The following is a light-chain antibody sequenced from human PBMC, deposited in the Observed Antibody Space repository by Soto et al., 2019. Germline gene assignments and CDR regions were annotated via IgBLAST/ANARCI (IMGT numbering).Light chain of an antibody. Sequence: QFVLIHPASGFGSPGQPFPISSTGTRRDAGGYTLVSWYQVHPGKAPKLLTYEDNERPSGVSYRFSGSKSGNTASLTISGLQAEDEADYYCCSFAGSITPYVFGTGTKVTVL. J-gene: IGLJ1*01. CDR2: EDN. V-gene: IGLV2-23*01. CDR1: RRDAGGYTL. CDR3: CSFAGSITPYV.